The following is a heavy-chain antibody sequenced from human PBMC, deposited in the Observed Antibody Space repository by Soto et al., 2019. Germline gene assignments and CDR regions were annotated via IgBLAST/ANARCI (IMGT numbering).Heavy chain of an antibody. CDR1: GGSISSSSSY. CDR3: EGLFPYVSSGYHINY. D-gene: IGHD3-22*01. V-gene: IGHV4-39*01. J-gene: IGHJ4*02. CDR2: IYYLGNT. Sequence: PSEILSLTCTVSGGSISSSSSYWGWIRQPPGKGLEWVGSIYYLGNTYYNPSLGGRVSISVDKSKNQFSLKLNSVTAADTAVFYCEGLFPYVSSGYHINYLGQGTLVNVSS.